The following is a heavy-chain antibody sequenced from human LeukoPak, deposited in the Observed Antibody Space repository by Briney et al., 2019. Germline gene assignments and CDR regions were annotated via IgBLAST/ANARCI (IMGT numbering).Heavy chain of an antibody. J-gene: IGHJ3*02. V-gene: IGHV1-8*01. CDR2: MNPISGNT. Sequence: GASVKVSCKASGYTFSSYDINWVRQATGQGLEWMGWMNPISGNTGYAQKFQGRVTITRNTSISTAYMELSSLRSENTAVYYCATSITGTQTDAFDIWGQGTMVTVSS. D-gene: IGHD1-7*01. CDR3: ATSITGTQTDAFDI. CDR1: GYTFSSYD.